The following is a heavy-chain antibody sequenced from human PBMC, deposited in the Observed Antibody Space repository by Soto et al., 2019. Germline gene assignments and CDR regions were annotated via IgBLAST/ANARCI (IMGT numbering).Heavy chain of an antibody. J-gene: IGHJ4*02. Sequence: GGSLRLSCAASGFTFDDYAMHWVRQAPGKGLEWVSGISWNSGSIGYADSVKGRFTISRDNAKNSLYLQMNSLRAEDTALYYCAKDIVVVPAATGHFDYWGQGTLVTVSS. CDR2: ISWNSGSI. V-gene: IGHV3-9*01. CDR1: GFTFDDYA. CDR3: AKDIVVVPAATGHFDY. D-gene: IGHD2-2*01.